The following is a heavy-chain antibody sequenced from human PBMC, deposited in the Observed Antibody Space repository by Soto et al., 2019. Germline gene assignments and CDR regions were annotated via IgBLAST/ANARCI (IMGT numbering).Heavy chain of an antibody. CDR1: GFTFSSYG. Sequence: QVQLVESGGGVVQPGRSLRLSCAASGFTFSSYGMHWVRQAPGKGLEWVAVISYDGSNKYYADSVKGRFTISRDNSKNTLYLQMNSLRAGDTAVYYCAKDQRKGYWYFDLWGRGTLVTVSS. CDR2: ISYDGSNK. V-gene: IGHV3-30*18. CDR3: AKDQRKGYWYFDL. J-gene: IGHJ2*01.